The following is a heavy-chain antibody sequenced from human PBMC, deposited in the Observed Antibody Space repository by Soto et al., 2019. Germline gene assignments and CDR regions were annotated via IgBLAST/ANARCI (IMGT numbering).Heavy chain of an antibody. CDR2: IIPIVGTA. CDR1: GGTFSSYA. J-gene: IGHJ6*02. CDR3: ASVETQRYYYGMDV. Sequence: QVQLVQSGAEVKKPGSSVKVSCKASGGTFSSYAISWVRQAPGQGLGWMGGIIPIVGTADYAQKFQGRVTITADESTSTAYMELSSLRSEDTAVYYCASVETQRYYYGMDVWGQGTTVTVSS. V-gene: IGHV1-69*12. D-gene: IGHD2-15*01.